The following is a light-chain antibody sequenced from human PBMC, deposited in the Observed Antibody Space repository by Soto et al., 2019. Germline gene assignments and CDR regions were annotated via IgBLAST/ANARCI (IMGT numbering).Light chain of an antibody. Sequence: EIVLTQSPGTLSLSPGERATLSCRASQSVSSSYLVWHQQKPGQAPRLLIYGASTRATGIPVRFSGSGSGTEFTLTISSLQSEDFAVYYCQQYNNWPGTFGQGTKVDIK. J-gene: IGKJ1*01. V-gene: IGKV3-15*01. CDR3: QQYNNWPGT. CDR2: GAS. CDR1: QSVSSSY.